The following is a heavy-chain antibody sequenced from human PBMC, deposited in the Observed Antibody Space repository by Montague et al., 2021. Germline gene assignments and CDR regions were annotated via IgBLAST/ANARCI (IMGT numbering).Heavy chain of an antibody. Sequence: SETLSLTCAVYGGTFTGYYWSWIRQSSGKGLEWIGEIDHKETVTLNPSLKSRVIISLDTSKNHFSLNMTSVTAADTATYYCARGPRGYGSGSRFDPWGQGTLIVVSS. D-gene: IGHD3-10*01. CDR2: IDHKETV. CDR1: GGTFTGYY. V-gene: IGHV4-34*01. CDR3: ARGPRGYGSGSRFDP. J-gene: IGHJ5*02.